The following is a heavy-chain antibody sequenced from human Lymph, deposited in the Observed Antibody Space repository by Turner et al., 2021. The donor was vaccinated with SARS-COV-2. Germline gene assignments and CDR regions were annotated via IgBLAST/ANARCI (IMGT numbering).Heavy chain of an antibody. D-gene: IGHD6-19*01. J-gene: IGHJ2*01. CDR2: ISDDGSNK. V-gene: IGHV3-30-3*01. CDR1: GFTFSSYA. CDR3: ARVGIAVAGMDWYFDL. Sequence: QVQLVESGGGVVQPGRSLRLSCAASGFTFSSYAMHWVRQAPGKGLEWVAVISDDGSNKYYADSVKGRFTISRDNSKNTLYLQMNSLRAEDTAVYYCARVGIAVAGMDWYFDLWGRGTLVTVSS.